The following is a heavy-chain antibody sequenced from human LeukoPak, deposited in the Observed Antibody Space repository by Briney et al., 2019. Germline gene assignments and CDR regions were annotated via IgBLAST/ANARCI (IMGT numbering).Heavy chain of an antibody. CDR2: IDQDGSDK. V-gene: IGHV3-7*01. Sequence: GGSLRLSCAASGFAFSTFWMSWVRQAPGNGLEWVANIDQDGSDKYYVDSVKGRFIISTDNAKNSLYLQMNSLRVEDTAVYYCAREGYYYDSSGHFDYWGQGTLVTVSS. D-gene: IGHD3-22*01. CDR3: AREGYYYDSSGHFDY. J-gene: IGHJ4*02. CDR1: GFAFSTFW.